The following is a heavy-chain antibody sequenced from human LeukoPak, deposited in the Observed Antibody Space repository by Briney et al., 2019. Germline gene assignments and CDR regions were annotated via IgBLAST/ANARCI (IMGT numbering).Heavy chain of an antibody. CDR1: GFTFSNYG. J-gene: IGHJ4*02. D-gene: IGHD3-16*01. V-gene: IGHV3-21*01. CDR2: ISSSSSYI. CDR3: ARDYVQDY. Sequence: GGSLRLSCEASGFTFSNYGMHWVRQAPGKGLEWVSSISSSSSYIYYADSVKGRFTISRDNAKNSLYLQMNSLRDEDTAVYYCARDYVQDYWGQGTLVTVSS.